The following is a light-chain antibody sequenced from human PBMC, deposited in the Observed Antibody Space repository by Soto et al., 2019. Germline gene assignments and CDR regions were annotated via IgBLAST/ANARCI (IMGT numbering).Light chain of an antibody. CDR3: HQRQYWPPIT. CDR2: GAS. V-gene: IGKV3D-20*02. J-gene: IGKJ5*01. Sequence: EIVLTQSPGTLSLSPGERATLSCRAIQSVSSSYLAWYQQKPGQAPRLLIYGASSRATGIPDRFSGSGSGTDFTLTISRLEPEDFAVYYCHQRQYWPPITFGQGTRLENK. CDR1: QSVSSSY.